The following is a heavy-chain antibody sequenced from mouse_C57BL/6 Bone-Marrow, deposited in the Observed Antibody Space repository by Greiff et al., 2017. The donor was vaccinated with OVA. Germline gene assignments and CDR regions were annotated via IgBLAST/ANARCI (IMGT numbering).Heavy chain of an antibody. J-gene: IGHJ4*01. Sequence: VQLQQSGPELVKPGASVKISCKASGYTFTDYYMNWVKQSHGKSLEWIGDINPNNGGTSYNQKFKGKATLTVDKSSSTAYMELRSLTSEDSAVYYCAREGGSSWYYAMDYWGQGTSVTVSS. CDR1: GYTFTDYY. CDR3: AREGGSSWYYAMDY. D-gene: IGHD1-1*01. CDR2: INPNNGGT. V-gene: IGHV1-26*01.